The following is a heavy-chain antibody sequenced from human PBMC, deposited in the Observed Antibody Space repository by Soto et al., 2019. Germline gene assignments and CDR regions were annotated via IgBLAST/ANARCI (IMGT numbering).Heavy chain of an antibody. V-gene: IGHV4-39*01. CDR2: IYYSGST. Sequence: TGIEGDSSNLGGRCYCGWIRQPPGKGLEWIGSIYYSGSTYYNPSLKSRVTISVDTSKNQFSLKLSSVTAADTAVYYCARSIPRDAWPLDYWGQGTLVTVSS. CDR1: DSSNLGGRCY. CDR3: ARSIPRDAWPLDY. D-gene: IGHD3-16*01. J-gene: IGHJ4*02.